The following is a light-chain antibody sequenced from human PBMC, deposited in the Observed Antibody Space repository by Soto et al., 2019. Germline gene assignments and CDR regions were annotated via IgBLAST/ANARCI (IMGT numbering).Light chain of an antibody. Sequence: AIRMTQSPSSFSSSTGDRATIPCRASQGISSYLAWYQQKPGKAPKLLIYAASTLQSGVPSRFSGSGSGTDFTLTISCLQSEDFATYFCQQYSRNSFFGGGTKVDIK. CDR3: QQYSRNSF. CDR2: AAS. CDR1: QGISSY. J-gene: IGKJ4*01. V-gene: IGKV1-8*01.